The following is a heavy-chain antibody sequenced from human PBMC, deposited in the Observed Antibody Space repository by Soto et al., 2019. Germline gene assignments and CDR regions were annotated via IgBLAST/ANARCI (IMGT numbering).Heavy chain of an antibody. CDR3: ARGHDFSFDY. J-gene: IGHJ4*02. Sequence: GGSLRLSCAASGFTFSNYWMGWVRQAPGKGLEWVANIKQDGSEKYYVHSVRGRFTASRDNAQSSQYLQMNTLRAEDTAVYYCARGHDFSFDYWGQGVLVTVSS. CDR1: GFTFSNYW. D-gene: IGHD1-1*01. CDR2: IKQDGSEK. V-gene: IGHV3-7*01.